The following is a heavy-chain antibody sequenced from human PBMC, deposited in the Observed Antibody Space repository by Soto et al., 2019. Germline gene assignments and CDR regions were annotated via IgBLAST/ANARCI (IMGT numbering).Heavy chain of an antibody. CDR1: GFTFSDYN. J-gene: IGHJ4*02. Sequence: QVQLVESGGGLVKPGGSLRLSCAASGFTFSDYNMYWIRQAPGKGLEWVSYISSGASYTNYADSVKGRFTISRDNAKNSLYLQINSLRAEATAVYYCARQSISWAHYWGQGTLVTVSS. CDR2: ISSGASYT. CDR3: ARQSISWAHY. D-gene: IGHD2-2*01. V-gene: IGHV3-11*05.